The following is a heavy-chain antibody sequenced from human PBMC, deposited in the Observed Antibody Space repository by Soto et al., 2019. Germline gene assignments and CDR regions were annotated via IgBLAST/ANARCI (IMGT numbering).Heavy chain of an antibody. V-gene: IGHV3-23*01. CDR2: ISGSGGST. CDR1: GFTFSSYA. D-gene: IGHD2-15*01. CDR3: AKDPGYCSGGSCSDPAN. Sequence: PGGSLRLSCAASGFTFSSYAMSWVRQAPGKGLEWVSAISGSGGSTYYADSVKGRFTISRDNSKNTLYLQMNSLRAEETAVYYCAKDPGYCSGGSCSDPANWGQGTLVTVSS. J-gene: IGHJ4*02.